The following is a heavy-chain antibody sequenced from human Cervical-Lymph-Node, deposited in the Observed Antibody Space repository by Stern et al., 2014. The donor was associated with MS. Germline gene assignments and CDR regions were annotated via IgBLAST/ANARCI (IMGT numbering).Heavy chain of an antibody. D-gene: IGHD2-21*02. CDR3: ATHRGRVTYYYGLDV. V-gene: IGHV1-24*01. J-gene: IGHJ6*02. Sequence: QVQLVQSGAEVKKPGASVKVSCKVSGYTLTEMSMHWVRQAPGKGLEWMGGYEPQHGETVYAQTIQGGVSMAEDRSTDTAYMELTSLRSDDTAVYYCATHRGRVTYYYGLDVWGQGTTVTVSS. CDR1: GYTLTEMS. CDR2: YEPQHGET.